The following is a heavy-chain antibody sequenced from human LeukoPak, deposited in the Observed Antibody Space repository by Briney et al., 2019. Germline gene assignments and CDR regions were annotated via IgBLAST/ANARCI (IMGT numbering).Heavy chain of an antibody. D-gene: IGHD1-20*01. CDR2: IKQDGSEK. CDR3: ARESITGHRDFDY. CDR1: GFTFSSYW. Sequence: GGSLRLSCAASGFTFSSYWLSWVRQAPGKGLEWVANIKQDGSEKYYVDSVKGRFTISRDNAKNSLYPQMNSLRAEDTAVYYCARESITGHRDFDYWGQGTLVTVSS. J-gene: IGHJ4*02. V-gene: IGHV3-7*01.